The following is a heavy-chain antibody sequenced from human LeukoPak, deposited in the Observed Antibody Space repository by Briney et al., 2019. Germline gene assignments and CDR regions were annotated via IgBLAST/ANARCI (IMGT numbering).Heavy chain of an antibody. D-gene: IGHD1-7*01. CDR3: VRTSPGGTTAY. Sequence: PGGSLRLSCAASGFTFSSYEFNWVRQAPGKGLECVSVIKSGGSTYYADSVKGRFTISRDSSQNTLFLQMNSLRADDTAVYYCVRTSPGGTTAYWGQGTLVTVSS. J-gene: IGHJ4*02. CDR1: GFTFSSYE. V-gene: IGHV3-53*01. CDR2: IKSGGST.